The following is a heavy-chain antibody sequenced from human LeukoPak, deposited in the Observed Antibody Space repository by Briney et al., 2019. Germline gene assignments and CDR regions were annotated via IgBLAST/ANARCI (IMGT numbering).Heavy chain of an antibody. CDR2: IYYSGST. CDR3: ARGCGGNNYYFDY. V-gene: IGHV4-39*01. CDR1: GGSISSSSYY. J-gene: IGHJ4*02. Sequence: SETLSLTCTVSGGSISSSSYYWGWIRQPPGKGLEWIGSIYYSGSTYYNPSLKSRVTISVDTSKNQFSLKLSSVTAADTAVYYCARGCGGNNYYFDYWGQGTLVTVSS. D-gene: IGHD4-23*01.